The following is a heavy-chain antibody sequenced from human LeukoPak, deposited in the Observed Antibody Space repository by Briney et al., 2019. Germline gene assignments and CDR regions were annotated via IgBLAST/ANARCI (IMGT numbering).Heavy chain of an antibody. V-gene: IGHV3-7*01. J-gene: IGHJ4*02. CDR1: ELTFSSYW. CDR2: IKQDGSEK. Sequence: GGSLRLSCAASELTFSSYWMSWVRQAPGKGLEWVANIKQDGSEKYYVDSVKGRFTISRDNAKNSLYLQMNSLRAEDTAVYYCARDLTARRAFDYWGQGTLVTVSS. D-gene: IGHD6-6*01. CDR3: ARDLTARRAFDY.